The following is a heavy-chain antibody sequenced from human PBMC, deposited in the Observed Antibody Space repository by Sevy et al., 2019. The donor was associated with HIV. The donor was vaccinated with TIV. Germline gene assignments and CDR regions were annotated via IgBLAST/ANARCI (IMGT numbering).Heavy chain of an antibody. CDR2: INSDGSST. J-gene: IGHJ4*02. Sequence: GGSLRLSCAASGFTFSSYWMHWVRQAPGKGLVWVSRINSDGSSTSYADSVKGRFTISRDNAKNTLYLQMNSLRAEDMAVYYCAGANWNYDFDYWGQGTLVTVSS. V-gene: IGHV3-74*01. D-gene: IGHD1-7*01. CDR1: GFTFSSYW. CDR3: AGANWNYDFDY.